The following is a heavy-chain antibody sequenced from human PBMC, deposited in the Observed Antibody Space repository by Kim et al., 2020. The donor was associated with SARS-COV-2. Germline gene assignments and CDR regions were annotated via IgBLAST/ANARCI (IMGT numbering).Heavy chain of an antibody. Sequence: GGSLRLSCATSGFTFTSYGIHWVRQAPGKGLDWVTFISYDGSKKHYADSVKGRFTISRDNSRKSLTLQMNNLRPDDTALYYCVFGYGGLFDVWGQGPMVT. CDR2: ISYDGSKK. CDR1: GFTFTSYG. J-gene: IGHJ3*01. V-gene: IGHV3-30*02. D-gene: IGHD1-26*01. CDR3: VFGYGGLFDV.